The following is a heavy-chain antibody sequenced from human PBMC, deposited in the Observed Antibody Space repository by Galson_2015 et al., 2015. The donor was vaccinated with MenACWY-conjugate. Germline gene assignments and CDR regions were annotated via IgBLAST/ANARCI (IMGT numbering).Heavy chain of an antibody. J-gene: IGHJ6*02. CDR3: AREERGSYYYSDLHV. V-gene: IGHV6-1*01. CDR2: TYFTSKWYN. D-gene: IGHD2-15*01. Sequence: CAISGDSVSSDSAAWNWIRQSPSRGLEWLGRTYFTSKWYNDYAVSVKSRITINPDTAKNQLSLHLKSVTPEDTAIYYCAREERGSYYYSDLHVWGQGTTVTVSS. CDR1: GDSVSSDSAA.